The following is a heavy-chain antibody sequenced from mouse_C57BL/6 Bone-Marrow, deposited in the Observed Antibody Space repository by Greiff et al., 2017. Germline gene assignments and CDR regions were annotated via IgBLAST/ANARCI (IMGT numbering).Heavy chain of an antibody. Sequence: QVQLKESGPELVKPGASVKISCKASGYSFTSYYIHWVKQRPGQGLEWIGWIYPGSGNTKYNEKFKGKATLTADTSSSTAYMQLSSLTSEDSAVYYCARPSFYYYGSSIFAMDYWGQGTSVTVSS. CDR2: IYPGSGNT. CDR3: ARPSFYYYGSSIFAMDY. D-gene: IGHD1-1*01. CDR1: GYSFTSYY. J-gene: IGHJ4*01. V-gene: IGHV1-66*01.